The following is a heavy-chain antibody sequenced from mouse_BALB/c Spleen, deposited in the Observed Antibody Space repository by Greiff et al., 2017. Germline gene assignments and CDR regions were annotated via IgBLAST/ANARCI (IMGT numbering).Heavy chain of an antibody. Sequence: QVQLKQSGAELMKPGASVKISCKATGYTFSSYWIEWVKQRPGHGLEWIGEILPGSGSTNYNEKFKGKATFTADTSSNTAYMQLSSLTSEDSAVYYCARDSSGYDAMDYWGQGTSVTVSS. V-gene: IGHV1-9*01. CDR3: ARDSSGYDAMDY. D-gene: IGHD3-2*01. J-gene: IGHJ4*01. CDR2: ILPGSGST. CDR1: GYTFSSYW.